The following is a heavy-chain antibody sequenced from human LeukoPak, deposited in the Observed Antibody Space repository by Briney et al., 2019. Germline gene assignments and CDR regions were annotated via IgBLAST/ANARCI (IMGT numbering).Heavy chain of an antibody. Sequence: SETLSLTCTVSGGSISSYYWSWIRQPPGKGLEWIGYIYYSGSTNYNPSLKSRVTISVDTSMNQFSLKLSSVTAADTAVYYCARDLTYYYDSSGEGAFDIWGQGTMVTVSS. CDR2: IYYSGST. D-gene: IGHD3-22*01. J-gene: IGHJ3*02. V-gene: IGHV4-59*01. CDR3: ARDLTYYYDSSGEGAFDI. CDR1: GGSISSYY.